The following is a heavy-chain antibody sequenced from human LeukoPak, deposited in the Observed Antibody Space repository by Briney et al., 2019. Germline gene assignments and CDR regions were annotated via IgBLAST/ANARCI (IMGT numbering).Heavy chain of an antibody. CDR2: ISAYNGNT. CDR3: ARGRIRGERDWFDP. Sequence: GASVKVSCKASGYTFTSYGISWVRQAPGQGLEWMGWISAYNGNTNYAQKLQGRVTMTRNTSISTAYMELSSLRSEDAAVYYCARGRIRGERDWFDPWGQGTLVTVSS. J-gene: IGHJ5*02. D-gene: IGHD3-16*01. CDR1: GYTFTSYG. V-gene: IGHV1-18*01.